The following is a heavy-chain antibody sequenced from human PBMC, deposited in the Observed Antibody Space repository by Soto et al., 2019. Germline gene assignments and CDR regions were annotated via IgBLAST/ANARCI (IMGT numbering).Heavy chain of an antibody. CDR2: IIPILGIA. CDR1: GGTFSSYT. CDR3: AREEETVAGLDY. Sequence: QVQLVQSGAEVKKPGSSVKVSCKASGGTFSSYTISWVRQAPGQGLEWMGRIIPILGIANYAQKFQGRVRITADKHTNTAYMELSSLRSKDTAVYYCAREEETVAGLDYWGQGTLVTVSS. J-gene: IGHJ4*02. V-gene: IGHV1-69*08. D-gene: IGHD6-19*01.